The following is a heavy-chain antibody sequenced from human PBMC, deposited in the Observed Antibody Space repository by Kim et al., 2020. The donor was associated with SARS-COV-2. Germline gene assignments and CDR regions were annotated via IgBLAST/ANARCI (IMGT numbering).Heavy chain of an antibody. J-gene: IGHJ5*02. V-gene: IGHV3-33*05. CDR3: ARDLTGYWGGSGSYCPA. CDR1: GFTFSSYG. CDR2: ISYNGGIK. Sequence: GGSLRLSCAASGFTFSSYGMHWVRQAPGKGLEWVAYISYNGGIKYYADSVKGRFTISRDNSKNTMYLQMNSLRARDTAVYYCARDLTGYWGGSGSYCPAWGQGTLVTVSS. D-gene: IGHD3-10*01.